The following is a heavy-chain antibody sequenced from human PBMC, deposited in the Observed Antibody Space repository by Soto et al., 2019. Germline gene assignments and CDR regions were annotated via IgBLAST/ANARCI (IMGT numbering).Heavy chain of an antibody. CDR2: IYPGDSET. V-gene: IGHV5-51*01. CDR3: ARLGFPGAIYFDS. CDR1: GYNFTTFW. J-gene: IGHJ4*02. Sequence: LKISCKGSGYNFTTFWIGWVRQMPGKGLEWMGIIYPGDSETKYSPDFEGQVTISADRSTNTAYLQWRSLRASDTAMYYCARLGFPGAIYFDSWGLGTLVTVSS.